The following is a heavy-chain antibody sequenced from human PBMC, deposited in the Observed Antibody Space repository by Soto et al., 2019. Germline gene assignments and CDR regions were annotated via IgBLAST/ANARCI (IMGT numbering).Heavy chain of an antibody. CDR2: VTNDGGTK. D-gene: IGHD4-17*01. V-gene: IGHV3-30*18. CDR3: AKNEEGGGSGDDCLDY. Sequence: QVQLVESGGGVVQPGKSLRLSCAASGFTFSTYGMHWVRQAPGKGLEWVALVTNDGGTKYYADSVKGRFTISRDNSKNTVYLEMNRLRAEDTAVYYCAKNEEGGGSGDDCLDYWGQGSLVTVSS. J-gene: IGHJ4*02. CDR1: GFTFSTYG.